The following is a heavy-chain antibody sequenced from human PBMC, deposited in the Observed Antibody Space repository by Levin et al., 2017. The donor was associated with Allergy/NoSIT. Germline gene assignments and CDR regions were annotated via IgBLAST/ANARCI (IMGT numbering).Heavy chain of an antibody. CDR1: GGSISSGSYY. CDR3: ARAEVGSEH. D-gene: IGHD3-10*01. J-gene: IGHJ4*02. CDR2: IYSSGSA. Sequence: PSETLSLTCKVSGGSISSGSYYWSWIRQPAAKGLEWIGRIYSSGSANYNPSLKSRVTISVDTSENQFSLKLSSVTAADTAVYYCARAEVGSEHWGQGTLVTVSS. V-gene: IGHV4-61*02.